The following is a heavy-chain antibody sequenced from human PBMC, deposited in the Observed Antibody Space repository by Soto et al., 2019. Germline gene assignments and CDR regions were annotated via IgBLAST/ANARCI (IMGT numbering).Heavy chain of an antibody. CDR3: ARHPTLFGVVFKY. Sequence: SETLSLTCTVSGGSISSSTYYWGWIRQPPGKGLEWIGSIYSSGSTHYNPSIKSRVTISVDASKNQFSLKLSPVTAADTAAYYCARHPTLFGVVFKYWGQGTLVTVSS. CDR1: GGSISSSTYY. CDR2: IYSSGST. D-gene: IGHD3-3*01. J-gene: IGHJ4*02. V-gene: IGHV4-39*01.